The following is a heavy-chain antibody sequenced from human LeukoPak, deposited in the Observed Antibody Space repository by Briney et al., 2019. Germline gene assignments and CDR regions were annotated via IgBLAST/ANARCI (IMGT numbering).Heavy chain of an antibody. CDR2: INQDGGDK. CDR3: ARGHYDLNL. Sequence: GGSLRLSCAASRFTFSNYGVNWVGQAPGKGLQWVAHINQDGGDKNYLDSVRGRFTISRDNAKNSLYLQMNSLTADDTAVYYCARGHYDLNLWGQGTTVTVSS. V-gene: IGHV3-7*01. CDR1: RFTFSNYG. J-gene: IGHJ6*02.